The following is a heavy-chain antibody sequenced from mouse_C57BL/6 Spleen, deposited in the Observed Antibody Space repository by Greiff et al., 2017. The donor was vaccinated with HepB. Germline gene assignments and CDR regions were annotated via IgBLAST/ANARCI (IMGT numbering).Heavy chain of an antibody. J-gene: IGHJ1*03. V-gene: IGHV3-1*01. CDR2: ISYSGST. Sequence: EVQLQESGPGMVKPSQSLSLTCTVTGYSITSGYDWHWIRHFPGNKLEWMGYISYSGSTNYNPSLKSRISITHDTSKNHFFLKLNSVTTEDTATYYCARDVYSNWYFDVWGTGTTVTVSS. CDR3: ARDVYSNWYFDV. D-gene: IGHD2-5*01. CDR1: GYSITSGYD.